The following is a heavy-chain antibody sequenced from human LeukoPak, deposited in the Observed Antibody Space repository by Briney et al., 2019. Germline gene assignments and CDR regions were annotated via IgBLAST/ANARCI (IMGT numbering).Heavy chain of an antibody. D-gene: IGHD1-26*01. CDR3: ATGIESILMGAHDAFDL. Sequence: ASVKVSCKASGYTFTGYYLHWVRQAPGQGLEWMGWINPNSGGSNFAQKFQGRVTVTRDTSINTAYMELSRLRSDDTAMYYCATGIESILMGAHDAFDLWGQGTMLIVSS. V-gene: IGHV1-2*02. J-gene: IGHJ3*01. CDR2: INPNSGGS. CDR1: GYTFTGYY.